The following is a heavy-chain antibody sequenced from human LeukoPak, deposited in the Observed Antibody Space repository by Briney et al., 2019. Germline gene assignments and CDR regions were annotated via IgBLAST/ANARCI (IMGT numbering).Heavy chain of an antibody. V-gene: IGHV4-39*01. CDR2: IYYSGST. Sequence: PSETLSLTCTVSGGSISSSSYYWGWIRQPPGKGLEWIGSIYYSGSTYYHPSLKSRLTISVDTYKNQFSLKLNSVTAADTAVYYCAVSRRWYGNWFDPWGQGTLVTVSS. D-gene: IGHD6-13*01. J-gene: IGHJ5*02. CDR1: GGSISSSSYY. CDR3: AVSRRWYGNWFDP.